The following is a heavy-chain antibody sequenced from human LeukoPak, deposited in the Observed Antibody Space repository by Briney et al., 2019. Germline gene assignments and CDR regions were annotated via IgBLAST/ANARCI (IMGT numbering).Heavy chain of an antibody. CDR1: GYTFTSYY. CDR3: ARDTRWELLGSYYYYYGMDV. J-gene: IGHJ6*02. Sequence: GASVKVSCKASGYTFTSYYMHRVRQAPGQGLEWMGIINPSGGSTSYAQKFQGRVTMTRDTSTSTVYMELSSLRSEDTAVYYCARDTRWELLGSYYYYYGMDVWGQGTTVTVSS. CDR2: INPSGGST. V-gene: IGHV1-46*01. D-gene: IGHD1-26*01.